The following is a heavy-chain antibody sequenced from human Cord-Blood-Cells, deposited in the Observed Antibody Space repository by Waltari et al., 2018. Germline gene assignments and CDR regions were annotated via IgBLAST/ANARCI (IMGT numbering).Heavy chain of an antibody. Sequence: QVQLQESGPGLVKPSETLSLTCTVSGGSISSYYWSWIRQPPGKGLEWIGYIYYSGATNYNPSLKSRVTISVDTSKNQFSLKLSSVTAADTAVYYCARVREARIQLWFNWFDPWGQGTLVTVSS. V-gene: IGHV4-59*01. CDR1: GGSISSYY. CDR2: IYYSGAT. D-gene: IGHD5-18*01. J-gene: IGHJ5*02. CDR3: ARVREARIQLWFNWFDP.